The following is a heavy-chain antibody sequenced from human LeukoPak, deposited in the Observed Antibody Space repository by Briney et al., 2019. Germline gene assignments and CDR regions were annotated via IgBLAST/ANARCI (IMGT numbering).Heavy chain of an antibody. CDR1: GFTFSGSS. Sequence: PGGSLRVSCATSGFTFSGSSMHWVRQAPGKGLEWVGRIRSKANSYATVYAESVKGRFTISRDDSKNTAYLQMNSLKTEDTAVYYCSTRITGTTGTGYWGQGTLVTVSS. CDR2: IRSKANSYAT. J-gene: IGHJ4*02. CDR3: STRITGTTGTGY. V-gene: IGHV3-73*01. D-gene: IGHD1/OR15-1a*01.